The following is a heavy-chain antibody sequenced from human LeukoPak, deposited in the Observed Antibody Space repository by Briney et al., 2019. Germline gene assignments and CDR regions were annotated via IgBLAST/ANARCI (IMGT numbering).Heavy chain of an antibody. J-gene: IGHJ6*03. D-gene: IGHD5-18*01. V-gene: IGHV4-34*01. CDR1: GGSFSGYY. Sequence: SSETLSLTCAVYGGSFSGYYWSWIRQPPGKGLEWIGEINHSGSTNYNPSLKSRVTISVDTSKNQFSLKLSSVTAADTAVYYCARHRQLWSRMDVWGKGTTVTVSS. CDR3: ARHRQLWSRMDV. CDR2: INHSGST.